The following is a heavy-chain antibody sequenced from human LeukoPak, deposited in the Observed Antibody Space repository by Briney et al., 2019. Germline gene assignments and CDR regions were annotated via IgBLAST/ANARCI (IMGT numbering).Heavy chain of an antibody. CDR1: GGSISSYY. D-gene: IGHD3-3*01. J-gene: IGHJ6*02. Sequence: KPSETLSLTCTVSGGSISSYYWSWIRQPPGKGLEWIGYIYYSGSTNYNPSLKSRVTISVDTSKNQFSLKLSSVTAADTAVYYCARGVGYDFWSGYSHYYYYGMDVWGQGTTVTVSS. CDR2: IYYSGST. CDR3: ARGVGYDFWSGYSHYYYYGMDV. V-gene: IGHV4-59*12.